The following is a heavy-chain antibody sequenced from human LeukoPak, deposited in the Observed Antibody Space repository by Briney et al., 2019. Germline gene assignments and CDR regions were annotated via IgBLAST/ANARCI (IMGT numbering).Heavy chain of an antibody. CDR1: RFTFSSYG. CDR3: ARNYYDSSGYYYHDY. J-gene: IGHJ4*02. Sequence: GGSLRLSCAASRFTFSSYGMHWVRPAPGKGLEGVAVIWYDGSNKYYADSVKGRFTISRDNSKNTLYLQMNSLRAEDTAVYYCARNYYDSSGYYYHDYWGQGTLVTVSS. D-gene: IGHD3-22*01. V-gene: IGHV3-33*01. CDR2: IWYDGSNK.